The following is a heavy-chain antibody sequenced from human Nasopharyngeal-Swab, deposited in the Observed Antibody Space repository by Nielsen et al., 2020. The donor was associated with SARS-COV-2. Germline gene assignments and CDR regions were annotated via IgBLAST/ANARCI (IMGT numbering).Heavy chain of an antibody. Sequence: SETLSLTCTVSGGSINTYYWSWIRQPPGKGLEWIGYIHSSGTPNYNPSLKSRVTMSEDTSKNQFSLMLTSVIAADTAVYYCARDHSYYDSNGYYFDYWGLGTLVTVSS. CDR3: ARDHSYYDSNGYYFDY. V-gene: IGHV4-59*01. J-gene: IGHJ4*02. D-gene: IGHD3-22*01. CDR1: GGSINTYY. CDR2: IHSSGTP.